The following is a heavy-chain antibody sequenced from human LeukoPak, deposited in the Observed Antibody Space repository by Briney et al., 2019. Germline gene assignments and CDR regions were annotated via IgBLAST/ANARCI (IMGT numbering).Heavy chain of an antibody. D-gene: IGHD4-11*01. Sequence: SETLSLTCTVSGGSISSHYRSWIRQPPGKGLEWIGYIYYSGSTNYNPSLKSRVTISVDTSKNQFSLKLSSVTAADTAVYYCARASTTVTTGVPYYYYYMDVWGKGTTVTVSS. J-gene: IGHJ6*03. CDR3: ARASTTVTTGVPYYYYYMDV. CDR2: IYYSGST. CDR1: GGSISSHY. V-gene: IGHV4-59*11.